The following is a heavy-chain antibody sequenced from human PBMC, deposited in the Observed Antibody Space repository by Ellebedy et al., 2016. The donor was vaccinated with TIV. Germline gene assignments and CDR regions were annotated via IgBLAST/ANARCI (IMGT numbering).Heavy chain of an antibody. D-gene: IGHD1-26*01. CDR2: IYPGDSDT. J-gene: IGHJ5*02. CDR1: GYSFTSYW. Sequence: GESLKISXTGSGYSFTSYWIGWVRQMPGKGLEWMGIIYPGDSDTRYSPSFQGQVTISADKSISTAYLQWSSLKASDTAMYYCARRVEWHKDWFDPWGQGTLVTVSS. CDR3: ARRVEWHKDWFDP. V-gene: IGHV5-51*01.